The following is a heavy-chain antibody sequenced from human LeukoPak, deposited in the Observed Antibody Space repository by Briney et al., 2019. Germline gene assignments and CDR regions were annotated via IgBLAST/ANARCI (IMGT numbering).Heavy chain of an antibody. CDR1: GFTFSGHY. J-gene: IGHJ5*02. CDR3: ASFPYCSSTSCSSP. D-gene: IGHD2-2*01. V-gene: IGHV3-11*03. Sequence: GGSLRLSCAASGFTFSGHYMSWIRQAPGKGLEWVSYISSSSSYTNYADSVKGRFTISRDNAKNSLYLQMNSLRAEDTAVYYCASFPYCSSTSCSSPWGQGTLVTVSS. CDR2: ISSSSSYT.